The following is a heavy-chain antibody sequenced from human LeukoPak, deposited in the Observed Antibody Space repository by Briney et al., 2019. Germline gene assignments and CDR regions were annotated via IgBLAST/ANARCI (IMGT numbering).Heavy chain of an antibody. D-gene: IGHD3-9*01. V-gene: IGHV4-4*07. CDR3: ARISNLVLRYFDWLDRGYAFDI. CDR1: GGSISSYY. CDR2: IYTSGST. Sequence: PSETLSFTCTVSGGSISSYYWSWIRQPAGKGLEWIGRIYTSGSTNYNPSLKSRVTMSVDTSKNQFSLKLSSVTAADTAVYYCARISNLVLRYFDWLDRGYAFDIWGQGTMVTVSS. J-gene: IGHJ3*02.